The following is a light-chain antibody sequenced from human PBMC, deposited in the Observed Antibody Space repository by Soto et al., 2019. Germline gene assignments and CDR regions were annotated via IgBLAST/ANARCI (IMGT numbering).Light chain of an antibody. Sequence: DIQMTQSPSTLSASVEDRVTITCRASQNVNIWLAWYQQKPGKAPNLLISDASSLESGVPSRFSGSGSGTEFTLTISSLQPDDFATYCCQQYKTYSPAFGQGTNVEVK. CDR2: DAS. V-gene: IGKV1-5*01. CDR3: QQYKTYSPA. J-gene: IGKJ1*01. CDR1: QNVNIW.